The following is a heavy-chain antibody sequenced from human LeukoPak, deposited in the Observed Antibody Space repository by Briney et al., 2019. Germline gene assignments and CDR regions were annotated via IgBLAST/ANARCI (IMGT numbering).Heavy chain of an antibody. V-gene: IGHV3-21*01. J-gene: IGHJ6*03. Sequence: GGSLRLSCAASRFTFSSYSMNWVRQAPGKGLEWVSSISSGSSYIYYADSVKGRFTISRDNAKNSLYLQMNSLRAEDTAVYYCGRDLGGIAAAAPYYYYMDVWGKGTTVTVSS. CDR2: ISSGSSYI. CDR1: RFTFSSYS. CDR3: GRDLGGIAAAAPYYYYMDV. D-gene: IGHD6-13*01.